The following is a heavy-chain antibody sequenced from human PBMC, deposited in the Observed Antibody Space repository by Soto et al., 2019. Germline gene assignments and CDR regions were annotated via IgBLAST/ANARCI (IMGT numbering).Heavy chain of an antibody. CDR2: ISSNGGST. CDR1: GFTFSSYA. D-gene: IGHD3-3*01. V-gene: IGHV3-64D*06. CDR3: VKGYDFWSGYSNNHYYFDY. Sequence: GGSLRLSCSASGFTFSSYAMHWVRQAPGKGLEYVSAISSNGGSTYYADSVKGRFTISRDNSKNTLYLQMSSLRAEDTAVYYCVKGYDFWSGYSNNHYYFDYWGQGTLVTVSS. J-gene: IGHJ4*02.